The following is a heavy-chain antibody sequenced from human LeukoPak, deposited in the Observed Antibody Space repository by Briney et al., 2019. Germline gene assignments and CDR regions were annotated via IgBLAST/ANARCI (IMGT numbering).Heavy chain of an antibody. CDR1: GFTFSSYS. J-gene: IGHJ4*02. Sequence: PGGSLRLSCAASGFTFSSYSMNWVRQAPGKGLEWVSYISSSSSTIYYADSVKGRFTISRDNAKNSLYLQMNSLRAEDTAVYYCARDLQTYSSSSQAVKYWGQGTLVTVSS. CDR2: ISSSSSTI. V-gene: IGHV3-48*01. D-gene: IGHD6-6*01. CDR3: ARDLQTYSSSSQAVKY.